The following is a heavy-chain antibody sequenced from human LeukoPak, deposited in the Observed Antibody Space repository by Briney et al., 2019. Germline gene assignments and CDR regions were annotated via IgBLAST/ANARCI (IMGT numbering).Heavy chain of an antibody. CDR3: AKGSRATAFDY. V-gene: IGHV3-30-3*01. J-gene: IGHJ4*02. CDR1: GFTFSSYA. D-gene: IGHD5-12*01. Sequence: GRSLRLSCAASGFTFSSYAMHWVRQAPGKGLEWVAVISYDGSNKYYADSVKGRFTISRDNSKNTLYLQMNSLRAEDTAVYYCAKGSRATAFDYWGQGTLITVSS. CDR2: ISYDGSNK.